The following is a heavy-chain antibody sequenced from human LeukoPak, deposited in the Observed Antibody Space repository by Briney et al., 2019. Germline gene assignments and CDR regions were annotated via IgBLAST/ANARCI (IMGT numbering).Heavy chain of an antibody. J-gene: IGHJ4*02. V-gene: IGHV1-2*02. Sequence: ASVKVSCKASGYTFTGYYMHWVRQAPGQGLEWMGWINPNSGGTNYAQKFQGRVTMTRDTSISTAYMELSRLRSDDMAVYYCARSPYGSGSYPQYWGQGTLVTVSS. D-gene: IGHD3-10*01. CDR2: INPNSGGT. CDR3: ARSPYGSGSYPQY. CDR1: GYTFTGYY.